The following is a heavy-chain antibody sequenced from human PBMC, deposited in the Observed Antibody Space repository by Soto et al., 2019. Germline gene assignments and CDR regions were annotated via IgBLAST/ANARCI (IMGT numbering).Heavy chain of an antibody. CDR2: IIPISETT. CDR3: ARSQGSSTSLEIYYYYYYGMDV. D-gene: IGHD2-2*01. J-gene: IGHJ6*02. Sequence: QVQLVQCGAEVKKPESSVKVSCKASGGTFSSYAISWVRQAPGQGLEWMGGIIPISETTNYAQKFQGRVTITADESKSTAYMELSSLRSEDTAVYYCARSQGSSTSLEIYYYYYYGMDVWGQGTTVTVSS. CDR1: GGTFSSYA. V-gene: IGHV1-69*01.